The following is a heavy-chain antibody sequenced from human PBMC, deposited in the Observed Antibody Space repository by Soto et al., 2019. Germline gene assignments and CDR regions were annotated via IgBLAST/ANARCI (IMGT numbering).Heavy chain of an antibody. V-gene: IGHV3-30-3*01. Sequence: QVQLVESGGGVVQPGRSLRLSCAASGFTFSSYAMHWVRQAPGKGLEWVAVISYDGSNKYYADSVKGRFTISRDNSKNTLYLQMNSLRAEDTAVYYCARGSSSSWYEAGCSLDYWGQGTLVTVSS. CDR3: ARGSSSSWYEAGCSLDY. J-gene: IGHJ4*02. CDR1: GFTFSSYA. CDR2: ISYDGSNK. D-gene: IGHD6-13*01.